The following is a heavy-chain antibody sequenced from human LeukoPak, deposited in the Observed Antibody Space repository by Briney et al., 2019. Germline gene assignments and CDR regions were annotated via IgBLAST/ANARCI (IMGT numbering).Heavy chain of an antibody. CDR2: IYYSGST. Sequence: KTSETLSLTCTVSGGSISSYYWSWIRQPPGKGLEWIGYIYYSGSTNYNPSLKSRVTISVDTSKDQFSLKLSSVTAADTAVYYCARDKAFDIWGQGTMVTVSS. CDR3: ARDKAFDI. CDR1: GGSISSYY. V-gene: IGHV4-59*01. J-gene: IGHJ3*02.